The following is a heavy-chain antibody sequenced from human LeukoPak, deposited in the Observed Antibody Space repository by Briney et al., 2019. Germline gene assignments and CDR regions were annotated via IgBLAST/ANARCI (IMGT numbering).Heavy chain of an antibody. CDR3: ARWGLGYCSSTSCYKFDY. V-gene: IGHV4-34*01. CDR2: INHSGST. CDR1: GGSFSGYY. J-gene: IGHJ4*02. D-gene: IGHD2-2*02. Sequence: SETLSLTCAVYGGSFSGYYWSWIRQPPGKGLEWIGEINHSGSTNYNPSLKSRVTISVDTSKNQFSLKLSSVTAADTAVYYCARWGLGYCSSTSCYKFDYWGQGNLVTVSS.